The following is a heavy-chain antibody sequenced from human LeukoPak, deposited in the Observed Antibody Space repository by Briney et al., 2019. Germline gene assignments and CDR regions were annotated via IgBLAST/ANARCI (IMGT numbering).Heavy chain of an antibody. D-gene: IGHD4-11*01. V-gene: IGHV1-8*03. CDR3: ARSSNYVVLPYWFDP. CDR2: INPNSGNT. J-gene: IGHJ5*02. CDR1: GYTFTGYY. Sequence: GASVKVSCKASGYTFTGYYMHWVRQAPGQGLEWMGWINPNSGNTGYAQKFQGRVTITMNTSISTAYMELSSLRSEDTAVYYCARSSNYVVLPYWFDPWGQGTLVTVSS.